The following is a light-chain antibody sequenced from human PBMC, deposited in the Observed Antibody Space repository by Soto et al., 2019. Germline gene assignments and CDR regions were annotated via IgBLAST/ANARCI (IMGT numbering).Light chain of an antibody. V-gene: IGKV1-5*03. CDR2: KVS. CDR3: HQYSRYPWT. CDR1: QSVGSW. J-gene: IGKJ1*01. Sequence: QMTQSPSTLSASEGDRVTITCWASQSVGSWLAWHQQKPGRAPKVLVYKVSNLQDGVPSRFSGSGSGTEFTLTISSLQPDDVATYFCHQYSRYPWTFGQGTKVEIK.